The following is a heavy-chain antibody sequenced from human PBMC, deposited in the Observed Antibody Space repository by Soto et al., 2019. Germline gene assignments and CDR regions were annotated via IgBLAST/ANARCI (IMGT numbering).Heavy chain of an antibody. CDR2: ITYDGSNK. J-gene: IGHJ4*02. CDR3: AKDRVGGTFYTPLGF. V-gene: IGHV3-30*18. CDR1: GFNFDNYG. D-gene: IGHD1-7*01. Sequence: GGSLRLSCQASGFNFDNYGMHWVRQAPGKRLEWVAVITYDGSNKYYADSVKGRFTISRDNSKNTLSLHLNTLKPEDTAVYHCAKDRVGGTFYTPLGFWGQGTLVTVSS.